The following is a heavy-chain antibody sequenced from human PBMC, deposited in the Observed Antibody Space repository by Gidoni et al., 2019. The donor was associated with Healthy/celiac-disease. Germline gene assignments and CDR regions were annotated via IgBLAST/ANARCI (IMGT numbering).Heavy chain of an antibody. Sequence: QVQLQESGPGLVKPSETLSLTCTVSGGSLSSYYWSWIRQPPGKGLEWIGYIYYIGSTNYNPSLKSRVTISVDTSKNQFSLKLSSVTAADTAVYYCARDYGSGSYRWFDPLGQGTLVTVSS. CDR3: ARDYGSGSYRWFDP. D-gene: IGHD3-10*01. V-gene: IGHV4-59*01. CDR1: GGSLSSYY. J-gene: IGHJ5*02. CDR2: IYYIGST.